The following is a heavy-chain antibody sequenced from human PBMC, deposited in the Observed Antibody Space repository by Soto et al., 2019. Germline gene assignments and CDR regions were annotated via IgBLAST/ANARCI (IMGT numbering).Heavy chain of an antibody. CDR3: ARGPWGAVDY. V-gene: IGHV4-59*01. CDR1: GGSISSYY. D-gene: IGHD1-26*01. Sequence: QVQLQESGPGLVKPSETLSLTCTVSGGSISSYYWSWIRQPPGKGLEWIGYIYYSGSTNYNPSLKSRVTISVDTSKNQFSLKLSSVTAADTAVYYCARGPWGAVDYWGQGTLVTVSS. J-gene: IGHJ4*02. CDR2: IYYSGST.